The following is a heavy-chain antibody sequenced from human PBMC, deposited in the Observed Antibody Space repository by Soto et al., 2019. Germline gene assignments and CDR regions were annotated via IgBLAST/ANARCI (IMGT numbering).Heavy chain of an antibody. J-gene: IGHJ4*02. Sequence: QVQLVESGGGVVQPGRSLRLSCAASGFTFSSYAMHWVRQAPGKGLEWVAVISYDGSNKYYADSVKGRFTISRDNSKNTLYLQMNSLRAEDTAVYYCARDQGSYSGYDLTVYFDYWGQGTLVTVSS. D-gene: IGHD5-12*01. V-gene: IGHV3-30-3*01. CDR3: ARDQGSYSGYDLTVYFDY. CDR2: ISYDGSNK. CDR1: GFTFSSYA.